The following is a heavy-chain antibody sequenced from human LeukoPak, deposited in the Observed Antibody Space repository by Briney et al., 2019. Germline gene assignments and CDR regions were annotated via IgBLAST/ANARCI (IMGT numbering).Heavy chain of an antibody. V-gene: IGHV3-23*01. CDR2: ISGSGGST. Sequence: GGSLRLSCAASGFTFSRDAMSWVRQAPGKGLEWVSAISGSGGSTYYADSVKGRFTISRDNSKNRLYLQMNSLRVEDTAVYYCAKVPEVRGYYYYGMDVWGQGTTVTVSS. J-gene: IGHJ6*02. CDR1: GFTFSRDA. D-gene: IGHD3-10*01. CDR3: AKVPEVRGYYYYGMDV.